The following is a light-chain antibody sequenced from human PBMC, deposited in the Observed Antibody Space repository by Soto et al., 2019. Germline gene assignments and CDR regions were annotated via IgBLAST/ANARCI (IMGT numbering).Light chain of an antibody. CDR2: GAS. CDR3: QQYGGAPQK. J-gene: IGKJ1*01. V-gene: IGKV3-20*01. CDR1: ESVRSSY. Sequence: EIVLTQSPGTLLLSPGERATLSCRASESVRSSYLAWYQQKPGQAPRLLIYGASSRTTGIPDRFSGSGSGTDFTLTIGRLEPEDFAVYYCQQYGGAPQKFGQGTKV.